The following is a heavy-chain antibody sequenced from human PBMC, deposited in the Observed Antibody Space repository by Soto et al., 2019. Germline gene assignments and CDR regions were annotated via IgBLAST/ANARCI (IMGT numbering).Heavy chain of an antibody. CDR1: GGSFSGYY. Sequence: QVQLQQWGAGLLKPSETLSLTCAVYGGSFSGYYWTWIRQPPGTGLEWIGEINHSGSTNYNPSLKSRVPISVATSQTQFSLKLTSVTAADTAVNYCARDKITGLFDYWGQGTLVTVSS. CDR2: INHSGST. D-gene: IGHD2-8*02. V-gene: IGHV4-34*01. J-gene: IGHJ4*02. CDR3: ARDKITGLFDY.